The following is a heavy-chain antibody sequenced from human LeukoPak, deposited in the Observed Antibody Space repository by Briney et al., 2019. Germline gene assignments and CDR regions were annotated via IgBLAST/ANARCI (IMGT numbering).Heavy chain of an antibody. CDR3: ARGPPKDFGSGSSWFDP. D-gene: IGHD3-10*01. Sequence: ASVKVSCNASGYTFTIYDINWLRQAPAPGLEWMGWMNPNSGNTAYAQKFRGRVTMTRNTSITTAYMELSSLTSKDTAVYYCARGPPKDFGSGSSWFDPWGQGALVSVSS. J-gene: IGHJ5*02. V-gene: IGHV1-8*01. CDR2: MNPNSGNT. CDR1: GYTFTIYD.